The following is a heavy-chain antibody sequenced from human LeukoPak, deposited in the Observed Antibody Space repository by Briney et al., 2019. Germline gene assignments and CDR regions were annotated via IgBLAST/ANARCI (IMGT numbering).Heavy chain of an antibody. CDR3: ARDGRVAVGGGAFGI. J-gene: IGHJ3*02. V-gene: IGHV1-46*01. Sequence: ASVKVSCKASGYTXTSHYMHWVRQAPGQGLEWMGIINPSGGSTRYAQNLQGRVNMTRDTSTTTVYMELSSLRSEDTAVYYCARDGRVAVGGGAFGIWGQGTMVTVSS. D-gene: IGHD6-19*01. CDR1: GYTXTSHY. CDR2: INPSGGST.